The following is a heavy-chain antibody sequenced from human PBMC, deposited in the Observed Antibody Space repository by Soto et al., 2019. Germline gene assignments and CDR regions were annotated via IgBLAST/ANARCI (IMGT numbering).Heavy chain of an antibody. CDR3: ATLGHYDFWSGFRKGNWFDP. CDR2: INHSGST. V-gene: IGHV4-34*01. Sequence: QVRLQQWGAGLLKPSETVSLTCAVYGGSFIGYYGTWIRQPPGKGLEWIGEINHSGSTNYNPSLKSRVTISADTSKNQFSLRLSSVTAADTAVYYCATLGHYDFWSGFRKGNWFDPWGQGTLVTVSS. CDR1: GGSFIGYY. D-gene: IGHD3-3*01. J-gene: IGHJ5*02.